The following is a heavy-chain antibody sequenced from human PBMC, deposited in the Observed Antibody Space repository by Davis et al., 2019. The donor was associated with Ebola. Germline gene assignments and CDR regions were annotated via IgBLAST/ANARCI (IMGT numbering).Heavy chain of an antibody. J-gene: IGHJ4*02. V-gene: IGHV3-30*03. CDR2: ISYDGSNK. CDR1: GFTFSSYG. D-gene: IGHD3-3*01. CDR3: ARDVRILEWLSPDY. Sequence: GESLKISCAASGFTFSSYGMHWVRQAPGKGLEWVAVISYDGSNKYYADSVKGRFTISRDYSKNTLYLQMNSLRAEDTAVYYCARDVRILEWLSPDYWGQGTLVTVSS.